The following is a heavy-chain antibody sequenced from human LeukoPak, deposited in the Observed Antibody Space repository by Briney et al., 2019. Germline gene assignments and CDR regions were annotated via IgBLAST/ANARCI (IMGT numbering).Heavy chain of an antibody. Sequence: PSETLSLTCAVYGGSFSGYYWSWIRQPPGKGLEWIGEINHSGSTNYNPSLKSRVTISVDTSKNQFSLKLSSVTAADTAVYYCARGMTFDYWGQGTLVTASS. CDR3: ARGMTFDY. V-gene: IGHV4-34*01. CDR1: GGSFSGYY. J-gene: IGHJ4*02. CDR2: INHSGST.